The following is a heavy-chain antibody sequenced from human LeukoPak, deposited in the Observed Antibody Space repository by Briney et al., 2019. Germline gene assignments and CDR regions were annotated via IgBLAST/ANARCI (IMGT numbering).Heavy chain of an antibody. D-gene: IGHD6-19*01. Sequence: ASVKVSCKTSGYTFTGYYMHWVRQAPGQGLEWMGWINPSSGGTNYAQKFQGRVTMTRDTSISTAYMELTRLRSDDTAGYYCARHSSGWYFDLWGRGTLVTVSS. V-gene: IGHV1-2*02. CDR3: ARHSSGWYFDL. CDR2: INPSSGGT. CDR1: GYTFTGYY. J-gene: IGHJ2*01.